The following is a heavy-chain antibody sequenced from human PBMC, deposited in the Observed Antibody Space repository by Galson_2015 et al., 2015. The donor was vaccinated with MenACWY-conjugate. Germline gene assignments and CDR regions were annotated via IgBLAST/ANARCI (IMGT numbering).Heavy chain of an antibody. V-gene: IGHV3-49*03. CDR3: TRSDPRYCRRTNCPVDY. CDR2: IRSNAYGGTP. D-gene: IGHD2-2*01. Sequence: SLRLSCAASGFTFGDYFMSWFRQAPGKGLEWVAFIRSNAYGGTPEYAASVKGRFIVSRDDSKSIAYMHMSSLKTEDTAVYYCTRSDPRYCRRTNCPVDYWGQGTLVTVSS. J-gene: IGHJ4*02. CDR1: GFTFGDYF.